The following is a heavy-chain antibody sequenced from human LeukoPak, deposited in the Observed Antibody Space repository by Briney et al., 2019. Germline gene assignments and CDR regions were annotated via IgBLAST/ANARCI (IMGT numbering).Heavy chain of an antibody. V-gene: IGHV3-74*01. CDR1: GFSFGNYF. CDR2: INPDGSTI. D-gene: IGHD1-26*01. Sequence: PGGSLRLSCAASGFSFGNYFMHWVRQAPGKGLIWVSCINPDGSTIYYADSVKGRFTISRDNDGSSLYLEMNSLSVEDTALYYCTRGLSGTHNAFDLWGQGTLVTVSS. J-gene: IGHJ3*01. CDR3: TRGLSGTHNAFDL.